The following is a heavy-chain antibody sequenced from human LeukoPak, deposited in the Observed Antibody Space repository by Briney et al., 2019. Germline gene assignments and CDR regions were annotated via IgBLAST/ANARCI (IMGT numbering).Heavy chain of an antibody. CDR3: ARRNPIFRNAFDI. CDR1: GFTFSTYD. CDR2: IQYDGSNK. V-gene: IGHV3-30*07. Sequence: GGSLRLSCAASGFTFSTYDTHWVRQAPGKGLEWVAFIQYDGSNKFYADSVKGRFTISRDNSKNTLYLQMNSLRAEDTALYYCARRNPIFRNAFDIWGQGTMVTVSS. J-gene: IGHJ3*02.